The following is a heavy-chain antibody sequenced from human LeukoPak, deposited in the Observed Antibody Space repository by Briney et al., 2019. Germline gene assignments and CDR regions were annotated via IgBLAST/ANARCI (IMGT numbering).Heavy chain of an antibody. CDR2: VNAGNGKT. CDR3: ARSSYDFLTGSPLLNSFDY. J-gene: IGHJ4*02. Sequence: GASVKVSCMASGYTFTRYALHWVRQAPRQRLEWMGWVNAGNGKTKYSQKFQGRVTITRDTSASAAYMELNSLRSEDTAVYYCARSSYDFLTGSPLLNSFDYWGQGTLVTVSS. V-gene: IGHV1-3*01. D-gene: IGHD3-9*01. CDR1: GYTFTRYA.